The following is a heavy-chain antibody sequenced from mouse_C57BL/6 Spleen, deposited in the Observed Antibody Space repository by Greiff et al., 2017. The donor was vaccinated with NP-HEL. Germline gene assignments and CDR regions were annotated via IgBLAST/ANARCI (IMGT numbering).Heavy chain of an antibody. CDR2: IDPSDSYT. D-gene: IGHD1-2*01. V-gene: IGHV1-50*01. CDR3: ARDDSLLRVLGY. Sequence: QVQLQQPGAELVKPGASVKLSCKASGYTFTSCWMQWVKQRPGQGLEWIGEIDPSDSYTNYNQKFKGKATLTVDTSSSTAYMQLSSLTSEDSAVYYCARDDSLLRVLGYWGQGTTLTVSS. CDR1: GYTFTSCW. J-gene: IGHJ2*01.